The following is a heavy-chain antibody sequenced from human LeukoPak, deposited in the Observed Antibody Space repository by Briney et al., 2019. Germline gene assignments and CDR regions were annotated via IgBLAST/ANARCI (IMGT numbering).Heavy chain of an antibody. CDR3: ASGSYYYDSSGLDY. CDR2: INPSKGGT. J-gene: IGHJ4*02. D-gene: IGHD3-22*01. Sequence: ASVKVSCKASGYAFTEHYINWVRQAPGQGLEWMGWINPSKGGTKYAPKFQGRVTMTRDMSISTVYMELSSLRSEDTAVYYCASGSYYYDSSGLDYWGQGTLVTVSS. V-gene: IGHV1-2*02. CDR1: GYAFTEHY.